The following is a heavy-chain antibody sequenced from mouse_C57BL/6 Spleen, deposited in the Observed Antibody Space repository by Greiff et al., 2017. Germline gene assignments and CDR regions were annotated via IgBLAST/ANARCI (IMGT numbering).Heavy chain of an antibody. CDR2: INPNAGAT. V-gene: IGHV1-26*01. CDR3: ARIGYNYYYCYFDY. CDR1: GYTFNDYY. Sequence: EVQLQHSGPELVQPGASVKISCKASGYTFNDYYMTWVKQSHGKRLGWIGVINPNAGATNYNQKLKGKAQLTVEKSYSSAYMELRSLASEDAAVYYCARIGYNYYYCYFDYWGKGTTGTVSS. J-gene: IGHJ1*03. D-gene: IGHD2-12*01.